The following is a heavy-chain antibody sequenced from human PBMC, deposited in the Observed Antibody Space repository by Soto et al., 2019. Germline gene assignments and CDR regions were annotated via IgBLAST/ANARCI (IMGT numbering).Heavy chain of an antibody. CDR3: ARLAPGSYQNYYYYVRDV. V-gene: IGHV1-18*01. Sequence: ASVKVSCKASGYTFTSYGISWVRQAPGQGLEWMGWISAYNGNTNYAQKLQGRVTMTTDTSTSTAYMELRSLRSDDTAVYYCARLAPGSYQNYYYYVRDVWGQGTTVTVSS. CDR2: ISAYNGNT. CDR1: GYTFTSYG. D-gene: IGHD3-10*01. J-gene: IGHJ6*02.